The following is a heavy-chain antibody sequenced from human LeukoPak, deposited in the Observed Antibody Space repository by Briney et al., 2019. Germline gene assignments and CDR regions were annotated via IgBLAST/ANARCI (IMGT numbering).Heavy chain of an antibody. CDR1: GFTFDDYA. CDR3: AKENYYDFWSGYYRKVYYGMDV. CDR2: ISWNSGSI. D-gene: IGHD3-3*01. V-gene: IGHV3-9*01. J-gene: IGHJ6*02. Sequence: GGSLRLSCAASGFTFDDYAMHWVRQAPGKGLEWVSGISWNSGSIGYADSVKGRFTISRDNAKNSLYLQMNSLRAEDTALYYCAKENYYDFWSGYYRKVYYGMDVWGQGTTVTVSS.